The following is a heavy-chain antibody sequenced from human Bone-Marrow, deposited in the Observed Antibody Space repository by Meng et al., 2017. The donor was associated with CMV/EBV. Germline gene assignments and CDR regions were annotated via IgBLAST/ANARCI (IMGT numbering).Heavy chain of an antibody. CDR2: INPNSGGT. CDR1: GYTFTGYY. D-gene: IGHD3-10*01. V-gene: IGHV1-2*02. Sequence: AAVQVSCKASGYTFTGYYMHWVRQAPGQGLEWMGWINPNSGGTNYAQKFQATVTMTRDTSISTAYMELSRLRFDETAGYYCSRDSGKYGSGSYNVYWGQGKLVNVSS. J-gene: IGHJ4*02. CDR3: SRDSGKYGSGSYNVY.